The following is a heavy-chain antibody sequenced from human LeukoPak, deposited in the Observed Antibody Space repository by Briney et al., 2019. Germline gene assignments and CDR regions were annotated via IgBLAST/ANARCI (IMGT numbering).Heavy chain of an antibody. CDR3: ARGSGYYYGSGSFFDY. D-gene: IGHD3-10*01. CDR2: ISSSSSTI. J-gene: IGHJ4*02. V-gene: IGHV3-48*04. Sequence: GGSLRLSCAASGFTFSSYSMNWVRQAPGKGLEWVSYISSSSSTIYYADSVKGRFTISRDNAKNSLYLQMNSLRAEDTAVYYCARGSGYYYGSGSFFDYWGQGTLVTVSS. CDR1: GFTFSSYS.